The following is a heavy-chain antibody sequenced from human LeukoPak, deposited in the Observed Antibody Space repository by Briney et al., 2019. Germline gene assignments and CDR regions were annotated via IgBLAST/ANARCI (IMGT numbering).Heavy chain of an antibody. J-gene: IGHJ3*02. Sequence: GGSLRLSCAASGFTFSSYAMSWVRQAPGKGLEWVSAISGSGGSTYYADSVKGRFTISRDNSKNTLYLQMNSLRAEDTAVYYCAKASKEYDCWSGYYGNDAFDIWGQGTMVTVSS. V-gene: IGHV3-23*01. CDR2: ISGSGGST. CDR3: AKASKEYDCWSGYYGNDAFDI. CDR1: GFTFSSYA. D-gene: IGHD3-3*01.